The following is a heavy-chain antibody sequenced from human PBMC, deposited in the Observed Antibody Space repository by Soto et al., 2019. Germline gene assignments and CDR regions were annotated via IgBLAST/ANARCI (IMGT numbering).Heavy chain of an antibody. D-gene: IGHD3-22*01. Sequence: PSETLSLTCAVSGYFISSGYYWGWIRQPPGKGLEWVGTIYYDGTTYYSPSLKSRVSISLDTSKNQLSLKLTSVTAADTAVYYCARVGDSGYYWYFDYWGQGALVTVSS. CDR2: IYYDGTT. V-gene: IGHV4-38-2*01. CDR3: ARVGDSGYYWYFDY. CDR1: GYFISSGYY. J-gene: IGHJ4*02.